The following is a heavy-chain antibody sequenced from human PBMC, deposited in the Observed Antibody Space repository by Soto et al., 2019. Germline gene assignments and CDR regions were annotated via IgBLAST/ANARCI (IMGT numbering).Heavy chain of an antibody. V-gene: IGHV3-23*01. CDR1: GFSTSDYA. CDR2: ITASGGST. CDR3: ATIFIRRFDY. D-gene: IGHD2-21*01. Sequence: GGSLRLSCAASGFSTSDYAMTWVRQPPGMGLEWVSSITASGGSTYYADSVEGRFIISRDNSKNTLYLQMNSLGAKDTAVYFCATIFIRRFDYWGQGTLVTVSS. J-gene: IGHJ4*02.